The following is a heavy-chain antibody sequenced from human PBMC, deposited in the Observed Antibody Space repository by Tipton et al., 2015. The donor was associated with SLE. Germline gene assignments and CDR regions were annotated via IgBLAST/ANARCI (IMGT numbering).Heavy chain of an antibody. J-gene: IGHJ4*02. V-gene: IGHV4-59*01. CDR3: ARDFDISGYSPRVFDY. CDR1: GASISDYY. Sequence: TLSLTCTVSGASISDYYWAWNRQSPAKGLEWIGYIDYSGSVNYDPSLKSRVTISLDRSKNEFSLTLSSVTAADTAVYYCARDFDISGYSPRVFDYWGQGTLVTVSS. D-gene: IGHD3-22*01. CDR2: IDYSGSV.